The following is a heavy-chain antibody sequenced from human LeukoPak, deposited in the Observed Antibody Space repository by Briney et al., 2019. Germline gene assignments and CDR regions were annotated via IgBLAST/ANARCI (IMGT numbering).Heavy chain of an antibody. CDR3: VKDLSGSYSFDF. J-gene: IGHJ4*02. CDR1: GFTFRSYA. V-gene: IGHV3-64D*06. CDR2: ISSDVGRT. D-gene: IGHD1-26*01. Sequence: TGGSLRLSCAASGFTFRSYAMHWVRQAPGKGLEYVSSISSDVGRTYHADSVRGRFTISRDNSKNTVSLQMSSLRVEDTAVYYCVKDLSGSYSFDFWGQGSLVTVSS.